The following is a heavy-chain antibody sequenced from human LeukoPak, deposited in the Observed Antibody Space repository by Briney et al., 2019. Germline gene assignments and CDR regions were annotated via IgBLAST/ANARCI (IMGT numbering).Heavy chain of an antibody. CDR3: ARGTVGGNLPFDY. Sequence: SQTLSLTCTVSGGSISSGDYYWSWLRQPPGKGLEWIGYIYYSGSTYYNPSLKSRVTISVDTSKNQFSLKLSSVTAADTAVYYCARGTVGGNLPFDYWGQGTLVTVSS. CDR1: GGSISSGDYY. V-gene: IGHV4-30-4*01. CDR2: IYYSGST. D-gene: IGHD4-23*01. J-gene: IGHJ4*02.